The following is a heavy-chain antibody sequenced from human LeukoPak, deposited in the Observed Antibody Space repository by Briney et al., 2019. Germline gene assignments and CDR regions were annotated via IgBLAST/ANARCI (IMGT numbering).Heavy chain of an antibody. CDR1: GGTFSSYA. CDR2: IIPSFGTA. D-gene: IGHD6-13*01. J-gene: IGHJ1*01. Sequence: SVKVSCKASGGTFSSYAISWVRQAPGQGLEWMGRIIPSFGTANYAQKFQGRVTITADKSTSTAYMELSSLRSEDTAVYYCARFSSWYKDEYFQHWGQGTLVTVSS. CDR3: ARFSSWYKDEYFQH. V-gene: IGHV1-69*06.